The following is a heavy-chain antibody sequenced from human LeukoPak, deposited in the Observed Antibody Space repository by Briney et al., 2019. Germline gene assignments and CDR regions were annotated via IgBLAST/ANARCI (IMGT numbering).Heavy chain of an antibody. CDR3: ASPMVRGVISIRDYYYMDV. J-gene: IGHJ6*03. D-gene: IGHD3-10*01. CDR1: GFTFSSYS. CDR2: ISSSSSYL. V-gene: IGHV3-21*01. Sequence: GGSLRLSCAASGFTFSSYSMNWVRQAPGKGLEWVSSISSSSSYLYYADSVKGRFTISRDNVKDSLYLQMNSLRAEDTAVYYCASPMVRGVISIRDYYYMDVWGKGTTVTVSS.